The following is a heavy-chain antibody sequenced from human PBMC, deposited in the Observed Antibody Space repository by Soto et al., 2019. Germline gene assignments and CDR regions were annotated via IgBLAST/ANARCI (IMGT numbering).Heavy chain of an antibody. CDR3: ASRTSWGNYYYYGMDV. J-gene: IGHJ6*02. V-gene: IGHV1-69*01. D-gene: IGHD3-16*01. CDR1: GGTFSSYA. Sequence: QVQLVQSGAEVKKPGSSVKVSCKASGGTFSSYAISWVRQAPGQGLEWMGGIIPIFGTANYAQKFQGRITFTADESTSTAYMELSSLRSEDTAVYYCASRTSWGNYYYYGMDVWGQGPTVTVSS. CDR2: IIPIFGTA.